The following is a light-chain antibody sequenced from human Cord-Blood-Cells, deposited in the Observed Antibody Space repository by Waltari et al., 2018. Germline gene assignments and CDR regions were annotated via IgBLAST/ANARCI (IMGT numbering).Light chain of an antibody. J-gene: IGLJ3*02. V-gene: IGLV2-14*03. CDR1: SSDVGGYNY. CDR3: SSYTSSSTWV. CDR2: DVR. Sequence: QSALTQPASVSGSPGESITVSCTGTSSDVGGYNYVSWYQHHPGKAPKLRIDDVRNRPSGVSNRFSGSKSGNTASLTISGLQAEDEADYYCSSYTSSSTWVFGGGTKLTVL.